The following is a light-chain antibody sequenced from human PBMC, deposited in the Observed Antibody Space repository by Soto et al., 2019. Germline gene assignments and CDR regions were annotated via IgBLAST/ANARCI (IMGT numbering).Light chain of an antibody. J-gene: IGKJ2*01. CDR1: QSVSSSY. CDR2: DAS. Sequence: EIVLTQSPGTLSLSPGERATLSCRASQSVSSSYLAWYQQKPGQAPRLLIYDASSRATGIPDRFSGSGSGTDFTLTISRLEPGDFAVYYCQQYDSSLMFTFGQGTKLEIK. CDR3: QQYDSSLMFT. V-gene: IGKV3-20*01.